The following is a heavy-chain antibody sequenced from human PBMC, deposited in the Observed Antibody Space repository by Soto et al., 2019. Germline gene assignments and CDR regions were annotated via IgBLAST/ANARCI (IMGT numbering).Heavy chain of an antibody. CDR2: INHSGST. D-gene: IGHD1-1*01. CDR3: ARVFRYPGNWFDP. J-gene: IGHJ5*02. V-gene: IGHV4-34*01. Sequence: QVQLQQWGAGLLKPSETLSLTCAVYGGSFSGYYWSWIRQPPGKGLEWIGEINHSGSTNYNPSLKIRVTISVDTSKNQFSLKLSSVTAADTAVYYCARVFRYPGNWFDPWGQGTLVTVSS. CDR1: GGSFSGYY.